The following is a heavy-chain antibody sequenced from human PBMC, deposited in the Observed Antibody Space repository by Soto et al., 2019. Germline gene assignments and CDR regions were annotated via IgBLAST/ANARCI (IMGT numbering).Heavy chain of an antibody. CDR3: ARDDYGDYQFDY. CDR1: GFTVSSNY. V-gene: IGHV3-66*01. D-gene: IGHD4-17*01. Sequence: EVQLVESGGGLVQPGGSLRLSCAASGFTVSSNYMSWVRQAPGKGLEWVSVIYSGGSTYYADSVKDRFTISRDNSKNTLYLQMNSLRDEDTAVYYCARDDYGDYQFDYWGQGTLVTVSS. CDR2: IYSGGST. J-gene: IGHJ4*02.